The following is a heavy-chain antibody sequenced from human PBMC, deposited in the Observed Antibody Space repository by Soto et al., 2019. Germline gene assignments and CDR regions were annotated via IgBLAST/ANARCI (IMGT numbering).Heavy chain of an antibody. Sequence: PGGSLRLSCAASGSAFETYAMTWVRQTPGKGLEWVSIINTGGDNTFYTDSVKGRFTISRDNSKNTLYMQMNSLRVEDTAVYYCATKRPVVPAAFQSWGQGTLVTVSS. CDR2: INTGGDNT. J-gene: IGHJ5*02. V-gene: IGHV3-23*01. CDR3: ATKRPVVPAAFQS. D-gene: IGHD2-2*01. CDR1: GSAFETYA.